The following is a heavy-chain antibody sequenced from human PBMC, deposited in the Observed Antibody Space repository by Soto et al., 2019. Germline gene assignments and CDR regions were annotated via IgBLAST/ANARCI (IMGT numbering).Heavy chain of an antibody. V-gene: IGHV4-31*03. CDR3: ARCLAGPDWNWFDP. CDR1: GGSISSGGYY. D-gene: IGHD6-19*01. CDR2: IYYSGST. Sequence: QVQPQESGPGLVKPSQTLSLTCTVSGGSISSGGYYWSWIRQHPGKGLEWIGYIYYSGSTYYNPSLKSRVTISVDTSKNQFSLKLSSVTAADTAVYYCARCLAGPDWNWFDPWGQGTLVTVSS. J-gene: IGHJ5*02.